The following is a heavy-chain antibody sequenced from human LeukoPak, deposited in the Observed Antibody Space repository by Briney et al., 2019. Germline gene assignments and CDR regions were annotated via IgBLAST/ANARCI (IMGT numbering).Heavy chain of an antibody. D-gene: IGHD3-22*01. J-gene: IGHJ4*02. CDR1: GFTFSSYW. Sequence: GGSLRLSCAASGFTFSSYWMNWARQAPGKGLEWVASINHNGNVNYYVDSVKGRFTISRDNAKNSLYLQMSNLRAEDTAVYYCAKGTSMIVVIITTVEYWGQGTLATVSS. CDR2: INHNGNVN. V-gene: IGHV3-7*03. CDR3: AKGTSMIVVIITTVEY.